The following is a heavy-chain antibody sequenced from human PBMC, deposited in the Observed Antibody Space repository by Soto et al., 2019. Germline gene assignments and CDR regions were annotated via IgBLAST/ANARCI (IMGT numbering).Heavy chain of an antibody. CDR3: AKRVIGYCSGNTCDDY. Sequence: VQLLESGGGLIQPGGSLRLSCAASGFTFSYGIHWLRQAPGKGLVWVAYISYDSSNKFYGDSVKGRFTISRDNSKNTQFLQMSSLRAEDTAVYYCAKRVIGYCSGNTCDDYWGQGTLVAVSS. D-gene: IGHD2-15*01. V-gene: IGHV3-30*18. CDR1: GFTFSYG. CDR2: ISYDSSNK. J-gene: IGHJ4*02.